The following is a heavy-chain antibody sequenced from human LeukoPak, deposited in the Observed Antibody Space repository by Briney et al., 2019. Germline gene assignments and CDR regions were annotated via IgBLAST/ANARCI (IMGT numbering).Heavy chain of an antibody. V-gene: IGHV3-11*05. J-gene: IGHJ4*02. CDR1: GFTFSDYY. CDR3: TTGRYYFDY. Sequence: PGGSLRLSCAASGFTFSDYYMSWIRQAPGKGLEWVSYISSSSHTNYADSVKGLFTISRDNAENSLFLQINNLRAEDTAVYYCTTGRYYFDYWGQGTLVTVSS. CDR2: ISSSSHT.